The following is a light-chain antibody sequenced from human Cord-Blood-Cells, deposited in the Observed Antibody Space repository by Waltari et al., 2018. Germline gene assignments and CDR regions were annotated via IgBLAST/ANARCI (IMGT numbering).Light chain of an antibody. CDR3: CSYAGSSTLV. CDR1: SSDVGRYHL. V-gene: IGLV2-23*02. J-gene: IGLJ3*02. Sequence: QSALTQPASVSGSPGHSLTISCTGPSSDVGRYHLVSWYQQHPGKVPKLMIYEVSKRPSGVSNRFSGSKSGNTASLTISGLQAEDEADYYCCSYAGSSTLVFGGGTKLTVL. CDR2: EVS.